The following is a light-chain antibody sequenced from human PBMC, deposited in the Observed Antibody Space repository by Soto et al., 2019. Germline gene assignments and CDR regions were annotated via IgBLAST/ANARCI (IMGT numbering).Light chain of an antibody. Sequence: EIGMTQYPATLSVSPGERATLSCRASQSVSSNLAWYQQKPGRAPRLLIYDASNRATGIPARFSGSGSGTDFTLTISSLEPEDFAVYYCQQYNNWPRTFGQGTKVDI. CDR3: QQYNNWPRT. V-gene: IGKV3D-15*01. CDR2: DAS. J-gene: IGKJ1*01. CDR1: QSVSSN.